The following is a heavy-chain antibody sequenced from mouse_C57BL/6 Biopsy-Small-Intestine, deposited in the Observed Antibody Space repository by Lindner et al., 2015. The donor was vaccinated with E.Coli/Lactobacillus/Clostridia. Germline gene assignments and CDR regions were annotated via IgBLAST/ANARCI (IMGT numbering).Heavy chain of an antibody. CDR1: GFNIKDDY. Sequence: VQLQESGAELVRPGASVKLSCTASGFNIKDDYMHWVKQRPEQGLEWIGWIDPENGDTEYASKFQGKATITADTSSNTAYLQLSSLTSEDTAVYYCTSDSSGYLMDYWGQGTSVTVSS. D-gene: IGHD3-2*02. CDR2: IDPENGDT. V-gene: IGHV14-4*01. CDR3: TSDSSGYLMDY. J-gene: IGHJ4*01.